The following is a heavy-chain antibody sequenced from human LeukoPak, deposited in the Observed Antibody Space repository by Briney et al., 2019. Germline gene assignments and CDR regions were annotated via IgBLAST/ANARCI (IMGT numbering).Heavy chain of an antibody. CDR3: AKTSARGYQIDY. V-gene: IGHV3-23*01. CDR1: GFTFSSYA. CDR2: ISGSGSST. J-gene: IGHJ4*02. D-gene: IGHD2-2*01. Sequence: GGSLRLSCAASGFTFSSYAMSWVRQAPGKGLEWVSAISGSGSSTYYADSVKGRFTISRDNSKNTLYLQMKSLRAEDTVIYYCAKTSARGYQIDYWGQGTLVTVSS.